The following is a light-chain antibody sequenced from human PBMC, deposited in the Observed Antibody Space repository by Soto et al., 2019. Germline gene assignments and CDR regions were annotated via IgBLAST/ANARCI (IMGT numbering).Light chain of an antibody. Sequence: PGAGAALSCRASQSVTSSYLAWYQQKPGQAPRLLIYGASSRATGIPDRFSGSGSGTDFTLTISRLEPEDFAVYYCQQYGSLPFTFGPGTKVDIK. J-gene: IGKJ3*01. CDR3: QQYGSLPFT. V-gene: IGKV3-20*01. CDR2: GAS. CDR1: QSVTSSY.